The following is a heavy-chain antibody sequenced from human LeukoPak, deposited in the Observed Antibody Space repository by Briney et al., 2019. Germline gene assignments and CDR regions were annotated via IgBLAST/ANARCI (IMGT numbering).Heavy chain of an antibody. CDR3: ARGPALYKWELQDNDY. CDR2: INANSGGT. CDR1: GYTFTGHY. V-gene: IGHV1-2*02. J-gene: IGHJ4*02. Sequence: GASVKVSCKTSGYTFTGHYLHWVRQAPGHGLEWMGWINANSGGTNDAQKFQGRVTMTRDTSISTGYMELSRLRSDDTAVYYCARGPALYKWELQDNDYWGQGTLVTVSS. D-gene: IGHD1-26*01.